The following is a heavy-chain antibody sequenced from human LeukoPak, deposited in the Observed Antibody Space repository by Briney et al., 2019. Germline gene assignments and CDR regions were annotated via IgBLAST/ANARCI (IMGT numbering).Heavy chain of an antibody. CDR1: GFNFANHA. CDR3: VREDTPATANY. V-gene: IGHV3-23*01. D-gene: IGHD2-21*02. CDR2: ISGGGDIT. J-gene: IGHJ4*02. Sequence: GGSLRLSCAASGFNFANHAMSWVRQTPGKGLEWVSAISGGGDITYYADSVTGRSTISRDNSKDTLFLQMHSLRPGDTAVYYCVREDTPATANYWGQGTLVTISS.